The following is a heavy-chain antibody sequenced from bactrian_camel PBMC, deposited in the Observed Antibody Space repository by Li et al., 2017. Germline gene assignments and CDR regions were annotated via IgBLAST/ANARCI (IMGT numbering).Heavy chain of an antibody. CDR3: AAAYPWCVVTMVEYEYTD. Sequence: VQLVESGGGSVQAGGSLRLSCAASGYTDNTYSRECMGWFRQAPGKEREGVAAIRSDGSTRYSDSVKGRFTISRDNAKNALYLQMNSLKPVDTAVYYCAAAYPWCVVTMVEYEYTDWGQGTQVTVS. CDR2: IRSDGST. J-gene: IGHJ4*01. V-gene: IGHV3S55*01. CDR1: GYTDNTYSREC. D-gene: IGHD4*01.